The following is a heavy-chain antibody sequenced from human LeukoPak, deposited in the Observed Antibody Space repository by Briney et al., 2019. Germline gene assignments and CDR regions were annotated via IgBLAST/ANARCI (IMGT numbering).Heavy chain of an antibody. D-gene: IGHD3-10*01. CDR1: GFTFSSNA. CDR3: AKDPASYAQLRDDY. Sequence: GGSLRLSCVASGFTFSSNAMSWVRQAPGKGLEWVSAISGSGGSTYYADSVKGRFTISRDNSKNTLYLQMNSLRAEDTAVYYCAKDPASYAQLRDDYWGQGTLVTVSS. CDR2: ISGSGGST. V-gene: IGHV3-23*01. J-gene: IGHJ4*02.